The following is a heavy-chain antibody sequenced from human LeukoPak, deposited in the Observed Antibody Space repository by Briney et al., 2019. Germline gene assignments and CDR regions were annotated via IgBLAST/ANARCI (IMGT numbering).Heavy chain of an antibody. CDR2: IYHTGTT. V-gene: IGHV4-31*03. Sequence: SQTLSLTCTVSGGSISSGGYYWTWIRQHPGKGLEWIGFIYHTGTTHYNPSPKSRITISVDTSDNQFSLRLSSVTAADTAVYYCARGDYSNYMFDPWGQGTLVTVSS. J-gene: IGHJ5*02. CDR3: ARGDYSNYMFDP. CDR1: GGSISSGGYY. D-gene: IGHD4-11*01.